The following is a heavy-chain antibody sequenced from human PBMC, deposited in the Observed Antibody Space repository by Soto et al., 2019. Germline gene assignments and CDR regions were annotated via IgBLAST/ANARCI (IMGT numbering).Heavy chain of an antibody. D-gene: IGHD3-10*01. V-gene: IGHV1-18*01. CDR3: XXXXXXXSGXRLFDN. J-gene: IGHJ4*02. Sequence: QVQLVQSGAEVTKPGASVKVSCKTSGYPFSTYGLSWVRQAPGQGLEWMGWSVANSGNTIYAQKFQGRVTMYTDRSTNTAYMELRXLXXXXXXXXXXXXXXXXXSGXRLFDNWGQGTLVT. CDR1: GYPFSTYG. CDR2: SVANSGNT.